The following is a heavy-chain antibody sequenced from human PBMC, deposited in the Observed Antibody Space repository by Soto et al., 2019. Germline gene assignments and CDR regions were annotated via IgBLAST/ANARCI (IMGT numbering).Heavy chain of an antibody. Sequence: QLQLQESGPGLVKPSETLSLTCTVPGGSISSSSYYWGWIRQPPGKGLEWIGSIYYSGSTYYNPSLKSRVTISVDTSKNQFSLKLSSVTAADTAVYYCARRSPYSIDYWGQGTLVTVSS. CDR2: IYYSGST. D-gene: IGHD2-21*01. CDR1: GGSISSSSYY. V-gene: IGHV4-39*01. J-gene: IGHJ4*02. CDR3: ARRSPYSIDY.